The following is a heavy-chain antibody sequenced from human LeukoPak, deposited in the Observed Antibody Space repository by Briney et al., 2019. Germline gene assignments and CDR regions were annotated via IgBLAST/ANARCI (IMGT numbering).Heavy chain of an antibody. V-gene: IGHV4-59*01. CDR2: IYYSGST. CDR3: ARWDYYGPRWFDP. Sequence: SETLSLTCTVSGDSISSYYWSWIRQPPGKGLEWIGYIYYSGSTNYNPSLKSRVTISVDTSKNQFSLKLSSVTAADTAVYCCARWDYYGPRWFDPWGQGTLVTVSS. J-gene: IGHJ5*02. D-gene: IGHD3-10*01. CDR1: GDSISSYY.